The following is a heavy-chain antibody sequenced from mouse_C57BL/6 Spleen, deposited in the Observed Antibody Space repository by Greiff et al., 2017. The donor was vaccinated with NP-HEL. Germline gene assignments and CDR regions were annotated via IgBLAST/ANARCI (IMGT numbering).Heavy chain of an antibody. D-gene: IGHD4-1*01. CDR1: GYTFTSYW. CDR2: IDPSDSET. Sequence: VQLQQPRAELVRPGSSVKLSCKASGYTFTSYWMHWVKQRPIQGLEWIGNIDPSDSETHYNQKFKDKATLTVDKSSSTAYMQLSSLTSEDSAVYYCARSGLGRGPYYAMDYWGQGTSVTVSS. V-gene: IGHV1-52*01. J-gene: IGHJ4*01. CDR3: ARSGLGRGPYYAMDY.